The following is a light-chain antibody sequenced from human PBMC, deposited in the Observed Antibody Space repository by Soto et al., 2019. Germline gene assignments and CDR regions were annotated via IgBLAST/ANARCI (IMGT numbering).Light chain of an antibody. CDR3: AAWDDSLSAFV. J-gene: IGLJ1*01. CDR1: NSNIGNND. Sequence: QSVLTQPPSASGTPGQRVTISCSGSNSNIGNNDVYWYRHLPGTAPRLLIYVDDQRPSGVPDRFSGSKSGTSASLAISGLRSDDEADNYCAAWDDSLSAFVFATGTKVTVL. V-gene: IGLV1-47*02. CDR2: VDD.